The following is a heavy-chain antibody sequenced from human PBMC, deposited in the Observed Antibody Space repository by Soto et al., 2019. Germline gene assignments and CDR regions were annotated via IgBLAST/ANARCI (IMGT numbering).Heavy chain of an antibody. CDR1: GFTFSSYG. J-gene: IGHJ4*02. CDR3: ARENPDAYSYGYDY. V-gene: IGHV3-33*01. D-gene: IGHD5-18*01. Sequence: PGGSLRLSCAASGFTFSSYGMHWVRQAPGKGLEWVAVIWYDGSNKYYADSVKGRFTISRDNSKNTLYLQMNSLRAEDTAVYYCARENPDAYSYGYDYWGQGTLVTVSS. CDR2: IWYDGSNK.